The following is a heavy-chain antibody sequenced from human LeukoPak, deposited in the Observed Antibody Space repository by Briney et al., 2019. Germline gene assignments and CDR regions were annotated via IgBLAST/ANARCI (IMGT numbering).Heavy chain of an antibody. CDR1: GFTFDDYG. D-gene: IGHD3-10*01. CDR2: INWNGGST. V-gene: IGHV3-20*04. CDR3: ARHSGDYYGSGSYYNGFIDY. J-gene: IGHJ4*02. Sequence: GGSLRLSCAASGFTFDDYGMSWVRQAPGKGLEWVSGINWNGGSTGYADSVKGRFTISRDNAKNSLYLQMNSLRAEDTALYCCARHSGDYYGSGSYYNGFIDYWGQGTLVTVSS.